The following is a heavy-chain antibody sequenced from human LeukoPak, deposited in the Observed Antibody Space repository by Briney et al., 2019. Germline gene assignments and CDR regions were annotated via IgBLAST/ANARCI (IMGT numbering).Heavy chain of an antibody. CDR2: IYYSGST. J-gene: IGHJ6*03. CDR3: ARVYPSNRDYYYYMDV. Sequence: PSETLSLTCAVYGGSFSGYYWSWIRQPPGKGLEWIGYIYYSGSTNYNPSLKSRVTISVDTSKNQFSLKLSSVTAADTAVYYCARVYPSNRDYYYYMDVWGKGTTVTVSS. CDR1: GGSFSGYY. V-gene: IGHV4-59*01. D-gene: IGHD3-16*02.